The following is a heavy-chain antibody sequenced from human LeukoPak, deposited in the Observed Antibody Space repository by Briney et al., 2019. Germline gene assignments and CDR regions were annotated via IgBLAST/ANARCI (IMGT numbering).Heavy chain of an antibody. J-gene: IGHJ4*02. CDR3: ARHRGSSSNFDS. V-gene: IGHV4-59*04. D-gene: IGHD6-6*01. CDR1: GGSINSGY. Sequence: SETLSLTCSVSGGSINSGYWSWIRQPPGKGLEWIGNIYYTGRSTSFHPSLKSRVTMSVDTSKNQFSLRLSSVTAADTAVYYCARHRGSSSNFDSWGQGTLVTVSS. CDR2: IYYTGRST.